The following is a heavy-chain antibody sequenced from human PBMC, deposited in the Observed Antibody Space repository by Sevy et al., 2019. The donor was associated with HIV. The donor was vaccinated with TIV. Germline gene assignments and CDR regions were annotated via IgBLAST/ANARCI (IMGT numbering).Heavy chain of an antibody. Sequence: GGSRRLSCVASGLTVGSLSINWVRQAPGKGLEWVSLIYSAGTTFYSDSVKGRFTISRDNSNNRLDLQMNSLRAEDTAIYYCARIKGASSSYAMDVWGQGTTVTFSS. CDR2: IYSAGTT. CDR1: GLTVGSLS. V-gene: IGHV3-53*01. CDR3: ARIKGASSSYAMDV. D-gene: IGHD2-2*01. J-gene: IGHJ6*02.